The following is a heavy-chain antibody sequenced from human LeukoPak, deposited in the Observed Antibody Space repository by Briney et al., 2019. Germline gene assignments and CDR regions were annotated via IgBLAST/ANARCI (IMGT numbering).Heavy chain of an antibody. D-gene: IGHD3-10*01. CDR3: ARSYYYGSGSRPLDF. Sequence: ASVKVSFKASDYTFTSYGISWVRRAPGQGLEWMGWISGYNGNTHYAQNLQGRVTMTTDTSASTAYMELRSLRSDDTAVYYCARSYYYGSGSRPLDFWGQGTLVTVSS. CDR1: DYTFTSYG. CDR2: ISGYNGNT. V-gene: IGHV1-18*01. J-gene: IGHJ4*02.